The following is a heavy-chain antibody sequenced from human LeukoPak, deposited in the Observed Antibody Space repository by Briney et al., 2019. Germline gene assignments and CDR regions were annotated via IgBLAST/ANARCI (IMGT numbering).Heavy chain of an antibody. J-gene: IGHJ4*02. D-gene: IGHD3-10*01. V-gene: IGHV4-39*07. CDR3: AREGPVREPSPFDY. Sequence: WVRQAPGKGLEWIGSIYYSGSTYYNPSLKSRVTISVDTSKNQFSLKLSSVTAADTAVYYCAREGPVREPSPFDYWGQGTLVTVSS. CDR2: IYYSGST.